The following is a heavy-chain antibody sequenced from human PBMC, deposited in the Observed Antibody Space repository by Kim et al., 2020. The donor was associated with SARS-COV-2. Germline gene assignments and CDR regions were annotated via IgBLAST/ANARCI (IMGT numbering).Heavy chain of an antibody. J-gene: IGHJ6*02. D-gene: IGHD3-16*02. V-gene: IGHV3-30*18. CDR3: AKDRGPFGGVINYYYYGMDV. Sequence: GGSLRLSCAASGFTFSSYGMHWVRQAPGKGLEWVAVISYDGSNKYYADSVKGRFTISRDNSKNTLYLQMNSLRAEDTAVYYCAKDRGPFGGVINYYYYGMDVWGQGTTVTVSS. CDR2: ISYDGSNK. CDR1: GFTFSSYG.